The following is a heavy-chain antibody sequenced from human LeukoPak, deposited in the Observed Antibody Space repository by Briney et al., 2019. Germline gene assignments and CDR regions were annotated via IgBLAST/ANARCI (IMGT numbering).Heavy chain of an antibody. D-gene: IGHD6-19*01. CDR1: GYTFSNHP. V-gene: IGHV7-4-1*02. Sequence: ASVKVSCKASGYTFSNHPMNWVRQAPGQGLEWMGWINTNTGNPTYAQGFTGRFVFSLDTSVSTAYLQISSLKAVDTAVYYCARDQRSWYYWGQGTLVTVSP. J-gene: IGHJ4*02. CDR2: INTNTGNP. CDR3: ARDQRSWYY.